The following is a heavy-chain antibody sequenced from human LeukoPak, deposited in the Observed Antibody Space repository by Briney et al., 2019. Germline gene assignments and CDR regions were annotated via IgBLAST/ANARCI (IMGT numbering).Heavy chain of an antibody. D-gene: IGHD6-13*01. J-gene: IGHJ4*02. V-gene: IGHV3-48*01. CDR1: GFDFSTYS. CDR3: AKHSSSWYFDY. CDR2: IDSSSSTI. Sequence: PGGSLRLSCAASGFDFSTYSMHWVRRAPGRGLEWLSYIDSSSSTIYYADSVKGRFTISRDNSKNTLYLQMNSLRAEDTAVYYCAKHSSSWYFDYWGQGTLVTVSS.